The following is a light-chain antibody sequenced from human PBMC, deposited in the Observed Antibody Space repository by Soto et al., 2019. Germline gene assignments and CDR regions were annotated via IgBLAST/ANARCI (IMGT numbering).Light chain of an antibody. J-gene: IGKJ2*01. CDR1: HSISAW. V-gene: IGKV1-5*03. Sequence: DIQMTQSPSTLSASVGDRVTITCRASHSISAWLAWYQQKPGKAPKLLIYKASTLDSGVPSRFSGSGSGTEFTLTVSSLQPEDVATYYCHQYHSFFNYTFGQGTKLEIK. CDR3: HQYHSFFNYT. CDR2: KAS.